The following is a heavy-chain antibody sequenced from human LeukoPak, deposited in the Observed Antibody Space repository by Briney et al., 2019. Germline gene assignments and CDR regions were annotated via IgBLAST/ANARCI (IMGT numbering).Heavy chain of an antibody. V-gene: IGHV1-2*02. Sequence: ASVKVSCKASGYIFTSYNINWVRQAPGQGLEWMGWINPDGDVSKSAQKFQGRVTMTSDKSINTVYMELSGLTSDDTAIYYCARGPNHYYYMDFWGKGTTVSVSS. CDR2: INPDGDVS. CDR3: ARGPNHYYYMDF. CDR1: GYIFTSYN. J-gene: IGHJ6*03. D-gene: IGHD2-8*01.